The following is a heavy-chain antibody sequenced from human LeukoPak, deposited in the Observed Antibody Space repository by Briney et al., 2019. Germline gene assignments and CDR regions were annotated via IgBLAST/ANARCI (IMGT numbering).Heavy chain of an antibody. CDR1: GGSISSYY. D-gene: IGHD2-15*01. CDR3: ARGGAVEVAATYFDY. V-gene: IGHV4-59*12. Sequence: PSETLSLTCTVSGGSISSYYWSWIRQPPGKGLERIGYIYYSGSTNYNPSLKSRVTISVDTSKNQFSLKLSSVTAADTAVYYCARGGAVEVAATYFDYWGQGTLVTVSS. CDR2: IYYSGST. J-gene: IGHJ4*02.